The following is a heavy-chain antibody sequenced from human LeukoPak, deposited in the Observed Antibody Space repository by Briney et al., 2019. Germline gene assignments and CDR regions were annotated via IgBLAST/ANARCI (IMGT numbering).Heavy chain of an antibody. CDR1: RFIFNDYA. D-gene: IGHD6-19*01. V-gene: IGHV3-30*04. CDR3: ARGAYQWYFDY. Sequence: GGSLRLSCAASRFIFNDYAIHWVRQAPGKGLEGVAVISSDGKSEYYADFVKGRSTISRDNSKNTLYLQMNSLRVEDTAVYYCARGAYQWYFDYWGQGTLVTVSS. J-gene: IGHJ4*02. CDR2: ISSDGKSE.